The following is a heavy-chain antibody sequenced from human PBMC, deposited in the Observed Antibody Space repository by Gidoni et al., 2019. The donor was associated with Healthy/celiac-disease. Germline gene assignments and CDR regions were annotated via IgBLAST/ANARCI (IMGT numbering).Heavy chain of an antibody. CDR3: ARAMFRAKEARDYGMDV. J-gene: IGHJ6*02. Sequence: QVQLQESGPGLVKPSETLSLTCAVSGGSFRSYYWSWIRQPAGKGLEWIGRIYSSGSTNYNPSLKSRVTMSVNTSKNQFSLRLNSVTAADTAVYYCARAMFRAKEARDYGMDVWGQGTTVSVSS. V-gene: IGHV4-4*07. CDR1: GGSFRSYY. CDR2: IYSSGST. D-gene: IGHD6-6*01.